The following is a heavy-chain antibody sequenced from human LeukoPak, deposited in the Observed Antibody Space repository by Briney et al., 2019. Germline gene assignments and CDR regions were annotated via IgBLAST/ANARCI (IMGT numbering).Heavy chain of an antibody. V-gene: IGHV4-4*07. CDR3: ARGRGEGRGISMVRGVRAPSYNWFDP. CDR1: GGSISSYY. D-gene: IGHD3-10*01. J-gene: IGHJ5*02. CDR2: IYTSGST. Sequence: SETLSLTCTVSGGSISSYYWSWIRQPAGKGLEWIGRIYTSGSTNYNPSLKSRVTTSLDTTKNQVSLELSSVTAADTAVYYCARGRGEGRGISMVRGVRAPSYNWFDPWGHGTLVTVSS.